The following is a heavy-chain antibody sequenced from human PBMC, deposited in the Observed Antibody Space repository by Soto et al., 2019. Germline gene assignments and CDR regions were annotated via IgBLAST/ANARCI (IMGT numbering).Heavy chain of an antibody. D-gene: IGHD6-19*01. CDR3: AKGGGSYTTGWYNDY. CDR1: GVSLSNSY. V-gene: IGHV4-4*08. J-gene: IGHJ4*02. CDR2: IWSSGST. Sequence: QVQLQESGPGLVKPSETMSLTCTVSGVSLSNSYCSWARQPPGKGLEWIGHIWSSGSTNYNPSLRSRVTLSVDTSKNQVSLQLSSVTATYTAVYYCAKGGGSYTTGWYNDYWGQGTLVTVSS.